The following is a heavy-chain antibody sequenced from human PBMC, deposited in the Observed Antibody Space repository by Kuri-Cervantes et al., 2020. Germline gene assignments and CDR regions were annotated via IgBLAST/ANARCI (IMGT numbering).Heavy chain of an antibody. CDR2: ISSSNLVT. V-gene: IGHV3-48*04. CDR3: ARDVTSFGVVTRYFDF. CDR1: GFIFSAYN. J-gene: IGHJ4*02. D-gene: IGHD3-3*01. Sequence: GESLKISCAASGFIFSAYNMNWVRQAPGKGLEWVPHISSSNLVTYYADSVKGRFTISRDNANNSLFLQMNSLRADDTAVYYCARDVTSFGVVTRYFDFWGQGTLVTVSS.